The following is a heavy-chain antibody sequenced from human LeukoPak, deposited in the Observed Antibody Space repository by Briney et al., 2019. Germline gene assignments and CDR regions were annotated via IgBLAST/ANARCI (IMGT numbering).Heavy chain of an antibody. D-gene: IGHD3-10*01. CDR2: INHSGST. Sequence: SETLSLTCAVYGGSFSGYYWSWIRQPPGKGLEWIGEINHSGSTNYNPSLKSRVTISVDTSKNQFSLKLSSVTAADTAVYYCARGRGSFGSSGAFDIWGQATMVTVSS. V-gene: IGHV4-34*01. CDR3: ARGRGSFGSSGAFDI. CDR1: GGSFSGYY. J-gene: IGHJ3*02.